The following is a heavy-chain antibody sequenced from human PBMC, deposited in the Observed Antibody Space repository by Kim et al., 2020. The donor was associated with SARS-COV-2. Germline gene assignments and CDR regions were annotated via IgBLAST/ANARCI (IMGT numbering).Heavy chain of an antibody. J-gene: IGHJ5*02. CDR3: AKDAIRRPGGDFNWFDP. Sequence: KGRFTISRDNAKNSLYLQMNSLRAEDTALYYCAKDAIRRPGGDFNWFDPWGQGTLVTVSS. D-gene: IGHD3-10*01. V-gene: IGHV3-9*01.